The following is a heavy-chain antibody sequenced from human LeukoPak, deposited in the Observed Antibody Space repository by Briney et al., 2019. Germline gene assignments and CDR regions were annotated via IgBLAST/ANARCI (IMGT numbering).Heavy chain of an antibody. D-gene: IGHD3-16*01. V-gene: IGHV1-46*01. Sequence: ASVKVSCKASGYTFTSYYMHGVRQAPGQGLEWMGIINPSGGSTSYAQKFQGRVTMTRDTSTSTVYMELRSLRSEDTAVYSCARRFHRAADSPIFDYWGQGTLVTVSS. CDR3: ARRFHRAADSPIFDY. CDR1: GYTFTSYY. J-gene: IGHJ4*02. CDR2: INPSGGST.